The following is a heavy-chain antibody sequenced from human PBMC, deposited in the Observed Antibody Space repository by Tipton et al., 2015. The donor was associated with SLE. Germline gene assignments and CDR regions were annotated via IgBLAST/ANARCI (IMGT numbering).Heavy chain of an antibody. Sequence: TLSLTCAVYGGSFSGYYWSWIRQPPGKGLEWIGEINHSGSTNYNPSLKSRVTISVDTSKNQLSLKLSSVTAADTAVYYCARGRGSSSSGHYWGQGTLVTVYS. CDR3: ARGRGSSSSGHY. V-gene: IGHV4-34*01. CDR1: GGSFSGYY. CDR2: INHSGST. J-gene: IGHJ4*02. D-gene: IGHD6-6*01.